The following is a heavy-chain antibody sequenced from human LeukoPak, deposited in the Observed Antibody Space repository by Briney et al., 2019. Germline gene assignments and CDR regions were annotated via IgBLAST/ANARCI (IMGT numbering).Heavy chain of an antibody. CDR1: GFTFSSYA. Sequence: GRSLRLSCAASGFTFSSYAMHWVRQAPGKGLEWVAVISYDGSNKYYADSVKGRFTISRDNSKNTLYLQMNSLRAEDTAVYYCARGSYYDSSGYYYYGMDVCGQGTTVTVSS. D-gene: IGHD3-22*01. CDR2: ISYDGSNK. J-gene: IGHJ6*02. CDR3: ARGSYYDSSGYYYYGMDV. V-gene: IGHV3-30*04.